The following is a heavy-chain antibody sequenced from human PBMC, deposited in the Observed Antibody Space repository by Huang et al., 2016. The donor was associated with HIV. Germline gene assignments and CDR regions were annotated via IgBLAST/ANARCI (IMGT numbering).Heavy chain of an antibody. D-gene: IGHD3-22*01. CDR2: INPTLGTA. CDR3: ATVEYYDASGPQRGYFDN. V-gene: IGHV1-69*11. CDR1: GVSFRNFA. Sequence: QVQLVQSGAEVKKPGSSVKVSCKASGVSFRNFAIGWVRQAPGQGLGWMGRINPTLGTANDARNFQNRVKITADESTNTAYMDLRSLRSEDTAVYYCATVEYYDASGPQRGYFDNWGQGTVVTVSS. J-gene: IGHJ4*02.